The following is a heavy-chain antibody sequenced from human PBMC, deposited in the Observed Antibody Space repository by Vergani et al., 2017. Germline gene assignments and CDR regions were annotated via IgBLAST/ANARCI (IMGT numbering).Heavy chain of an antibody. V-gene: IGHV3-11*01. D-gene: IGHD4-11*01. CDR2: ISNSGNTI. CDR3: ARDHRDYNIYPGTFDI. J-gene: IGHJ3*02. CDR1: GFSFSDYS. Sequence: QVQLVESGGGLVKPGGSLRLSCAASGFSFSDYSMTWIRQAPGKGLEWVSYISNSGNTIEYADSVKGRFSMSRDNSKSSLFLKMVSLRAEDTAVYYCARDHRDYNIYPGTFDIWGEGSMVTVSS.